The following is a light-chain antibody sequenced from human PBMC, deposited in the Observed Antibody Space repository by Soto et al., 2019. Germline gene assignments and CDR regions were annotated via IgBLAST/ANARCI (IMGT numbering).Light chain of an antibody. CDR2: EVS. CDR3: SSYTKISTPLL. J-gene: IGLJ2*01. V-gene: IGLV2-14*01. CDR1: SSDIGTYNY. Sequence: QSVLTQPASVSGSPGQSITISCTGTSSDIGTYNYVSWYQQLPGKAPKLMIYEVSYRPSGVSNRFSGSKSGNTASLTISGLQAEDEADYYCSSYTKISTPLLFGGGTKLTVL.